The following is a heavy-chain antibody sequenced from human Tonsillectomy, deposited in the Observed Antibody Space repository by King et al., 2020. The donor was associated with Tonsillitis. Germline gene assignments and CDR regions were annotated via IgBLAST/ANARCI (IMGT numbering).Heavy chain of an antibody. Sequence: QVQLVESGGGVVQPGRSLRLSCAASGFTFSSYGMHWVRQAPGKGLESVAVIWYDGSNKYYADSVKGRFTISRDNSKNTLYLQMNSLRAEDTAVYYCARDLVVPAAMDYWGQGTLVTVSS. V-gene: IGHV3-33*08. CDR1: GFTFSSYG. CDR3: ARDLVVPAAMDY. J-gene: IGHJ4*02. D-gene: IGHD2-2*01. CDR2: IWYDGSNK.